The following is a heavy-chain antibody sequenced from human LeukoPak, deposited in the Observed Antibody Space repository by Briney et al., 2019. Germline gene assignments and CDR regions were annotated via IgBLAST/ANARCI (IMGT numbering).Heavy chain of an antibody. CDR3: ARAVVGSGYDYFDY. J-gene: IGHJ4*02. CDR2: ISSGGSYI. V-gene: IGHV3-21*01. Sequence: GGSLRLSCAASGFTFSNYNMNWVRQAPGKGLEWVSFISSGGSYIYYTDSVKGRFTISRDNAKNSLFLQMNSLRAEDTAVYFCARAVVGSGYDYFDYWGQETLVTVSS. CDR1: GFTFSNYN. D-gene: IGHD5-12*01.